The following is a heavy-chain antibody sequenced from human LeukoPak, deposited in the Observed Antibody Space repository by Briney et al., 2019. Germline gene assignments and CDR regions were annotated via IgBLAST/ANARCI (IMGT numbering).Heavy chain of an antibody. CDR2: TYYRSKWYR. CDR1: GDSVSSNSVA. V-gene: IGHV6-1*01. D-gene: IGHD6-19*01. CDR3: ARGLWLAPFDY. J-gene: IGHJ4*02. Sequence: SQTPSLTCAISGDSVSSNSVAWNWIRQSPSRGLEWLGRTYYRSKWYREYAVSVKSRITINPDTSKNQFSLQLNSVTPEDTAVYYCARGLWLAPFDYWGQGILVTVSS.